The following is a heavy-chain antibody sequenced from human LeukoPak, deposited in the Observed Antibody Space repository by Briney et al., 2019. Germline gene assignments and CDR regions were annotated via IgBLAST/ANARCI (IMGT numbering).Heavy chain of an antibody. V-gene: IGHV4-30-4*08. D-gene: IGHD3-22*01. CDR3: ASTGDSSGYYPNYFDY. J-gene: IGHJ4*02. CDR2: IYYSGST. CDR1: GGSISSGDYY. Sequence: SQTLSLTCTVSGGSISSGDYYWSWIRQPPGKGLEWIGYIYYSGSTYYNPSLKSRVTISVDTSKNQFTLKLSSVTAADTAVYYCASTGDSSGYYPNYFDYWGQGTLVTVSS.